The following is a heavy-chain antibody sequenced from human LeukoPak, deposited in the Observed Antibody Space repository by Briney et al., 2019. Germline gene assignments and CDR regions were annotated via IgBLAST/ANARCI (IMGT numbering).Heavy chain of an antibody. CDR1: GGAISSGGYY. J-gene: IGHJ6*03. Sequence: SQTLSLTCTVSGGAISSGGYYWSWVRQHPGKGLDWIGYIYYSGSTYCNPSLKSRATISVDTSKNQYSLGLTSVTAADTAVYYCARAPKGMTTVRYYYYYYMDVWGEGTTVTVSS. CDR3: ARAPKGMTTVRYYYYYYMDV. D-gene: IGHD4-11*01. CDR2: IYYSGST. V-gene: IGHV4-31*03.